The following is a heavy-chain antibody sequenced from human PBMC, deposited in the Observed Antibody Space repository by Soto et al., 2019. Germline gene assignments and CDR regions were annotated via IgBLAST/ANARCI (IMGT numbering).Heavy chain of an antibody. J-gene: IGHJ6*02. CDR2: IDPSDSYT. Sequence: GESLKISCKGSGYSFTSYWISWVRQMPGKGLEWMGRIDPSDSYTNYSPTFQGHVTISADKSISTAYLQWSSLKASDTVMYYCARLTGIAAAGTAYYYYGMDVWGQGTTVTVSS. V-gene: IGHV5-10-1*01. CDR1: GYSFTSYW. CDR3: ARLTGIAAAGTAYYYYGMDV. D-gene: IGHD6-13*01.